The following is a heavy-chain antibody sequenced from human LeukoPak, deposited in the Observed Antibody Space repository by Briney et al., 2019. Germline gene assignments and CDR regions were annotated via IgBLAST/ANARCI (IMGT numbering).Heavy chain of an antibody. J-gene: IGHJ4*02. CDR3: ARDLRYCSSTSCYTSDY. Sequence: GGSLRLSCAASGFTVSSNYMSWVRQAPGKGLEWVSVIYSGGSTYYADSVKGRFTISRHNSKNTLYLQMNSLRAEDTAVYYCARDLRYCSSTSCYTSDYWGQGTLVTVSS. CDR1: GFTVSSNY. V-gene: IGHV3-53*04. D-gene: IGHD2-2*02. CDR2: IYSGGST.